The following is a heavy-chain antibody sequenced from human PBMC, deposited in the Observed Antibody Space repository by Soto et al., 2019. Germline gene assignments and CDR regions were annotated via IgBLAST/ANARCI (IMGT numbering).Heavy chain of an antibody. J-gene: IGHJ4*02. D-gene: IGHD2-2*01. CDR3: ARLIHCKTTSCYFDY. CDR2: VYYSGTT. V-gene: IGHV4-39*01. Sequence: QLQLQESGPGLVKPSETLSLTCTVSGGSISSSSYYWAWVRQPPGKGLEWIGSVYYSGTTYYNPSLKSRVTISEDTSKNQFSLRLSSVTVADTAVFYCARLIHCKTTSCYFDYWGPGTLVTVSS. CDR1: GGSISSSSYY.